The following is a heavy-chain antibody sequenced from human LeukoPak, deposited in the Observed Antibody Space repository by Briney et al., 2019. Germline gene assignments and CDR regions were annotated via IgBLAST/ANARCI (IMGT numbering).Heavy chain of an antibody. CDR1: GFTFSSYG. V-gene: IGHV3-33*01. J-gene: IGHJ4*02. Sequence: GGSLRLSCAASGFTFSSYGMHWVRQAPGKGLEWVAVIWYDGSNKYSADSVKGRFTISRDNSKNTLYLQMNSLRAEDTAVYYCARGQDYYDSSGYLDYWGQGALVTVSS. D-gene: IGHD3-22*01. CDR3: ARGQDYYDSSGYLDY. CDR2: IWYDGSNK.